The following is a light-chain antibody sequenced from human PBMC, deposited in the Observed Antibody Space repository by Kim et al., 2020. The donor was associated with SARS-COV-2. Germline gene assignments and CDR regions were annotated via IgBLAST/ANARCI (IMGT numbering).Light chain of an antibody. CDR1: QSVSTY. Sequence: DIQMTQSPSSLSASVRDRVTITCRASQSVSTYLNWFQQRPGKAPKLLIYSASTLQTEVSARFSGTGSGTEFTLTISSLQPEDFATYYYQQSYSMAWTFGLGTKLEI. J-gene: IGKJ2*02. CDR2: SAS. V-gene: IGKV1-39*01. CDR3: QQSYSMAWT.